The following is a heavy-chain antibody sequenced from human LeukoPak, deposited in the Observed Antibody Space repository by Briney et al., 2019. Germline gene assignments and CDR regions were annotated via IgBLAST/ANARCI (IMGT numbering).Heavy chain of an antibody. CDR3: ARGSQSLGYCSGGSCRAKIFDY. V-gene: IGHV4-39*07. Sequence: SETLSPTCTVSGGSISSSSYYWGWIRQPPGKGLEWIGEINHSGSTNYNPSLKSRVTISVDTSKNQFSLKLSSVTAADTAVYYCARGSQSLGYCSGGSCRAKIFDYWGQGTLVTVSS. CDR2: INHSGST. J-gene: IGHJ4*02. CDR1: GGSISSSSYY. D-gene: IGHD2-15*01.